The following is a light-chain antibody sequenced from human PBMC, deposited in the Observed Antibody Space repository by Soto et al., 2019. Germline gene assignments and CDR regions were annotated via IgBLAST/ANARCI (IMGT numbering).Light chain of an antibody. CDR1: QSVMTY. V-gene: IGKV3-11*01. CDR3: QQRSSWPGT. J-gene: IGKJ4*01. CDR2: DAT. Sequence: IVLTQSPVTLSLSPGERATLSCRASQSVMTYLAWYQQKPGQAPRLLIYDATKRAAGIPARFSGSGFGTDFTLRIVSLEPEDSAVYYCQQRSSWPGTFGGGTKVEI.